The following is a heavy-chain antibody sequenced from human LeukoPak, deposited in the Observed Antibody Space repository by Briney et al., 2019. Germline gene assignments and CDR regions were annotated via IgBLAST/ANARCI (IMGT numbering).Heavy chain of an antibody. V-gene: IGHV3-21*01. D-gene: IGHD2-2*01. CDR2: ISSSGNYI. J-gene: IGHJ4*02. CDR1: GFTFSSYS. Sequence: AGSLRLSCAASGFTFSSYSMNWVRLAPGKGLQWVSSISSSGNYIFYAESVKGRFTISRDNAKNSLFLQMNSLRAEDTAVYYCARAWSRYCSSTSCYAGDYWGQGTLVTVSS. CDR3: ARAWSRYCSSTSCYAGDY.